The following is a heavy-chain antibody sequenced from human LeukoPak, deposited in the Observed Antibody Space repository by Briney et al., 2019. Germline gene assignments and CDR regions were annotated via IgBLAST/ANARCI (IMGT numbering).Heavy chain of an antibody. J-gene: IGHJ4*02. CDR1: GYTFTGYY. CDR2: INPNSGGT. V-gene: IGHV1-2*02. Sequence: ASVKVSCMASGYTFTGYYMHWVRQAPGQGLEWTGWINPNSGGTNYAQKFQGRVTMTRDTSISTAYMEMSRLRSDDTAVYYCARDSQQLVDTEPVYFDYWGQGTLVTVSS. CDR3: ARDSQQLVDTEPVYFDY. D-gene: IGHD6-13*01.